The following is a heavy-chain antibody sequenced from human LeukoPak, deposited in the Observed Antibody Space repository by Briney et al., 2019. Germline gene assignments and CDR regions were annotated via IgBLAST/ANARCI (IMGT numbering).Heavy chain of an antibody. J-gene: IGHJ5*02. CDR3: ARDKRSVNWFDP. V-gene: IGHV3-48*01. D-gene: IGHD4-17*01. CDR1: GLTFSSYS. CDR2: ISSSSGTI. Sequence: GGSLRLSCAVSGLTFSSYSMNWVRQAPGKGLEWVSYISSSSGTIYYADSVKGRFTVSRDNAKNSLYLQMNSLRAEDTAVYYCARDKRSVNWFDPWGHGTLVTVSS.